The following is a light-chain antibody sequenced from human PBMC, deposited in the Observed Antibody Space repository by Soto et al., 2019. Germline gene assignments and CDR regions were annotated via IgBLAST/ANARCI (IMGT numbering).Light chain of an antibody. V-gene: IGLV6-57*02. J-gene: IGLJ2*01. Sequence: FLLTQPHSLSGSPGKTVIISCTGSSGSIASNYVEWYQQRPGSAPTTVIYDDTHRPSGVPDRFSGSIDKSSNSASLTISGLKIEDEADYYCQTYDSNNVIFGGGTKVTVL. CDR1: SGSIASNY. CDR2: DDT. CDR3: QTYDSNNVI.